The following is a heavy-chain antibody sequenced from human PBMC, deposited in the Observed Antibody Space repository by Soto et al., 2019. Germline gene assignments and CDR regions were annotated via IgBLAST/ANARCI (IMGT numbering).Heavy chain of an antibody. V-gene: IGHV3-23*01. CDR2: ISNNGGST. CDR3: AKGYIAGTTGWFDP. J-gene: IGHJ5*02. CDR1: GFTFSSYA. D-gene: IGHD3-16*02. Sequence: EVQLLESGGGLVQPGESLRLSCAASGFTFSSYALTWVRQAPGKGLEWVSAISNNGGSTYYADSVKRRFSVSRDNAKNTLYLQMNSLRAEDTAVYYCAKGYIAGTTGWFDPWGQGTVVTVSS.